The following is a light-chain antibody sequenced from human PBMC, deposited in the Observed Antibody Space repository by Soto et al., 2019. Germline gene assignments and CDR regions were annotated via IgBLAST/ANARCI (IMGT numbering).Light chain of an antibody. CDR1: SSNIGSNT. Sequence: QSVLTQPPSVSATPGQRVTISCSGSSSNIGSNTVNWYRQLPETAPKLLIYSNTQRPSGVPDRFSGSKSGTSASLPISGLQSEDEADYYCAVWDDSLNGCVFGTGTKVTVL. V-gene: IGLV1-44*01. CDR3: AVWDDSLNGCV. J-gene: IGLJ1*01. CDR2: SNT.